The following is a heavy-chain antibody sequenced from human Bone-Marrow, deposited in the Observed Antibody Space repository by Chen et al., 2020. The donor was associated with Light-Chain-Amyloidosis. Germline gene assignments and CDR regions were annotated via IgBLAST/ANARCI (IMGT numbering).Heavy chain of an antibody. D-gene: IGHD3-22*01. CDR3: ARVGSDYYDNSGFYPLDY. Sequence: QVQLQESGPGLVKPSGTLSLTCTVSGGSISSGKWWSWVRQSPGKGLEWIGEVYHNGGTNYNPSLKNRATIFVDNSKNQFALQLTSVTAADTAVYFCARVGSDYYDNSGFYPLDYWGQGTLVTVSS. V-gene: IGHV4-4*02. J-gene: IGHJ4*02. CDR1: GGSISSGKW. CDR2: VYHNGGT.